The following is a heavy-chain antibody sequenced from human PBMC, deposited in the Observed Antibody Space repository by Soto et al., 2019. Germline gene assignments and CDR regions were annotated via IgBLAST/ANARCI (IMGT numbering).Heavy chain of an antibody. J-gene: IGHJ6*02. D-gene: IGHD2-15*01. CDR1: GFTFSSYS. CDR3: ARDGGRGEAYYYYYGMDV. CDR2: ISSSSSYI. V-gene: IGHV3-21*01. Sequence: EVQLVESGGGLVKPGGSLRLSCAASGFTFSSYSMNWVRQAPGKGLEWVSPISSSSSYIYYADSVKGRFTISRDNAKHSLYLQMNSLRAEDAAVYYCARDGGRGEAYYYYYGMDVWGQGTTVTVSS.